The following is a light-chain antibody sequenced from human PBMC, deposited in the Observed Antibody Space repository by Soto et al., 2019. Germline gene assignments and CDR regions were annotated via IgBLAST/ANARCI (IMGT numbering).Light chain of an antibody. CDR3: SSYTNINTRACV. CDR1: SGDIGSYNR. Sequence: QAVVTQPASVSGSPGQSITISCTGTSGDIGSYNRVSWYQQHPGKAPKLIIYEVTDRPSGVSNRFSGSKSGNTASLTISGLRAEDEAEYYCSSYTNINTRACVFGTGTKLTVL. CDR2: EVT. V-gene: IGLV2-14*01. J-gene: IGLJ1*01.